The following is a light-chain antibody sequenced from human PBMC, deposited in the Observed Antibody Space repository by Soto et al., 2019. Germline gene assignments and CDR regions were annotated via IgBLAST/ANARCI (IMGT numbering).Light chain of an antibody. CDR3: QQYNNWPPIT. V-gene: IGKV3-15*01. CDR1: PSVTNF. J-gene: IGKJ5*01. CDR2: GAS. Sequence: EIVLTQSPATLSSFPGYRVTLSCMSSPSVTNFLAWYQQKPGQAPRLPIYGASTRATGIPARFSGSGSRTEFTLTIRSLQSEDFAVYYCQQYNNWPPITLGQGTRREIK.